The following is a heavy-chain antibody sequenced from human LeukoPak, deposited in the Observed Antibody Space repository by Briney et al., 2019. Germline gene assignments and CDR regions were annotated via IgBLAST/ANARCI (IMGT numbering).Heavy chain of an antibody. D-gene: IGHD1-1*01. CDR1: GDSVSSNSDA. Sequence: SQTLSLTCAISGDSVSSNSDAWNWSRQSPSRGLEWLGRIYYMSKWYNDYEVSVKSRLTIKPDTSKNQCSLQLTSVNPEDTAVYYCARISTGSFAYWGQGTLVTVSS. V-gene: IGHV6-1*01. J-gene: IGHJ4*02. CDR3: ARISTGSFAY. CDR2: IYYMSKWYN.